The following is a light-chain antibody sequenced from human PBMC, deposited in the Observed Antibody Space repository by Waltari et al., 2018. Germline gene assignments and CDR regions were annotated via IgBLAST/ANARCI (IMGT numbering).Light chain of an antibody. J-gene: IGKJ1*01. CDR2: KVS. V-gene: IGKV2-30*02. CDR1: QSLAHSDGNTY. Sequence: DVVLTQSPLSLPVTLGQPAAISCRSSQSLAHSDGNTYLSWFQQRPGQSPRRLIYKVSNRDSGVPDRFSGSGSGTDFTLKISRVEAGDVGVYYCMQGTHWPETFGQGTKVEIK. CDR3: MQGTHWPET.